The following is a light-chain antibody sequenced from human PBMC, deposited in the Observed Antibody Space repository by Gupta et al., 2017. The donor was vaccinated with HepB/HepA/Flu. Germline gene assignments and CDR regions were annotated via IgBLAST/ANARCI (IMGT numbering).Light chain of an antibody. V-gene: IGKV1-9*01. Sequence: DIQLTQSPSFLSASVGDRVTVTCRASQGISSNLGWYQQKPGKAPKFLIYAASTLQSGVPSRFSGSGSGTEFTLTINSLRPEDFATYYCQQRNSYPLTFGGGTTVEIK. CDR2: AAS. CDR1: QGISSN. J-gene: IGKJ4*01. CDR3: QQRNSYPLT.